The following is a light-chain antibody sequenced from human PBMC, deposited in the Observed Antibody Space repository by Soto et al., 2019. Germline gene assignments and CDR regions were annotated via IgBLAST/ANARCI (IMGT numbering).Light chain of an antibody. V-gene: IGKV1-39*01. CDR1: QTISSY. Sequence: DILMTQSPSSLSASVGERVTITCRASQTISSYLSWYQQKPGKAPKLLIYAASSLQSGVPSRFSGSGSGTDFPLTISRLQPEDVVTYYCQQTYSIPMTFGRGTDLEIK. CDR2: AAS. CDR3: QQTYSIPMT. J-gene: IGKJ2*01.